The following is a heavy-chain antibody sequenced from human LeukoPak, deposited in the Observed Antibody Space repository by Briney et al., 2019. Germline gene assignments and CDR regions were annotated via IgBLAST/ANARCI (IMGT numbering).Heavy chain of an antibody. CDR2: IHYSGST. J-gene: IGHJ6*03. Sequence: PSETLSLTCTVSGGSISSYYWSWIRQPPGKGLEWIGYIHYSGSTNYNPSLKSRVTISVDKSKNQFSLKLSSVTAADTAVYYCARGGGYDFCYYYMDVWGKGTTVTISS. V-gene: IGHV4-59*01. CDR1: GGSISSYY. CDR3: ARGGGYDFCYYYMDV. D-gene: IGHD5-12*01.